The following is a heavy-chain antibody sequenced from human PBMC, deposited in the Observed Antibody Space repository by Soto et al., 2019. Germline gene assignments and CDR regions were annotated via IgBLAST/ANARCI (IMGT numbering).Heavy chain of an antibody. CDR2: IIPIFGTA. CDR1: GVTFSSYA. J-gene: IGHJ6*02. D-gene: IGHD2-15*01. CDR3: ARAGFLGIVVVAARGDYFYYYGMEV. V-gene: IGHV1-69*06. Sequence: LVKVSGKASGVTFSSYAISWVRQAPGQGLEWMGGIIPIFGTANYAQKFQGRVTITADKSTSKAYMELSSLRSEDTAVYYCARAGFLGIVVVAARGDYFYYYGMEVWVHGTTV.